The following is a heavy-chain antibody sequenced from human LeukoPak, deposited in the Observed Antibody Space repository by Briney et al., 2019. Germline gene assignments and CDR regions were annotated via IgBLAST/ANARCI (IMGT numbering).Heavy chain of an antibody. V-gene: IGHV3-23*01. D-gene: IGHD2-15*01. CDR1: GFTFSSYA. J-gene: IGHJ6*02. CDR3: ADCSGGGCYKNDYYYYGMDV. Sequence: GASLRLSCAASGFTFSSYAMSWVRQAPGKGLEWVSAISGSGGSTYYADSVKGRFTISRDNSKNTLYLQMNSLRAEDTAVYYCADCSGGGCYKNDYYYYGMDVWGQGTTVTVSS. CDR2: ISGSGGST.